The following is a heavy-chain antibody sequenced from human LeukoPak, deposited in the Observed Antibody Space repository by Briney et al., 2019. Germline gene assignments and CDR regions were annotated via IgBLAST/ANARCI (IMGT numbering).Heavy chain of an antibody. CDR2: INPSGGST. D-gene: IGHD6-13*01. V-gene: IGHV1-46*01. Sequence: ASVKVSCKASGYTFTSYYMHWVRQAPGQGLEWMGIINPSGGSTSYAQKFQGRVTMTRDTSISTAYMELSRLRSDDTAVYYCARDTAAASKVWFDPWGQGTLVTVSS. J-gene: IGHJ5*02. CDR1: GYTFTSYY. CDR3: ARDTAAASKVWFDP.